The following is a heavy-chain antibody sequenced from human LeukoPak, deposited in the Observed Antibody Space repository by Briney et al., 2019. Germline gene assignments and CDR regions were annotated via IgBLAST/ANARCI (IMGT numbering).Heavy chain of an antibody. CDR2: IYYSGST. CDR1: GGSISSGGYY. J-gene: IGHJ5*02. D-gene: IGHD2-15*01. Sequence: SQTLSLTCTVSGGSISSGGYYWSWIRQPPGKGLEWIGYIYYSGSTYYNPSLKSRVTISVDTSKNQFSLKLSSVTAADTAVYYCAREPTPDCSGGSCYGVRPAAATGFDPWGQGTLVTVSS. CDR3: AREPTPDCSGGSCYGVRPAAATGFDP. V-gene: IGHV4-30-2*01.